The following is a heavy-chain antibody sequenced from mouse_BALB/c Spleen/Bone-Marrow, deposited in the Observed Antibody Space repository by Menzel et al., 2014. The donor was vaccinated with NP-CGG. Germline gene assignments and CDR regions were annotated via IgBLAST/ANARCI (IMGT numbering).Heavy chain of an antibody. J-gene: IGHJ3*01. CDR2: INPSNGGT. CDR3: TREGDSPFAY. CDR1: GYTFTSYY. Sequence: QVQLQQSGAELVKPGASVKLSCKASGYTFTSYYMYWVKQRPGQGLEWIGEINPSNGGTNFNEKFKSKATLTVDKSSSTAYMQLSSLTSEDSAVHYRTREGDSPFAYWGQGTLVTVSA. D-gene: IGHD2-13*01. V-gene: IGHV1S81*02.